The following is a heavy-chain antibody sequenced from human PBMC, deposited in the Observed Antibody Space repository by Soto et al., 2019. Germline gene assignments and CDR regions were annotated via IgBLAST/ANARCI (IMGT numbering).Heavy chain of an antibody. V-gene: IGHV3-23*01. CDR3: AKDRRPRGMDV. J-gene: IGHJ6*02. Sequence: EVQLLESGGGLVQPGGSLRLSCAASGFSFRNYAMTWVRQSPTKGLEWVSSISGSGGSTYYADSVKGRFTISRDNSKNTLYLQMNSLRAEDTAVYYCAKDRRPRGMDVWGQGTTVTVSS. CDR1: GFSFRNYA. CDR2: ISGSGGST.